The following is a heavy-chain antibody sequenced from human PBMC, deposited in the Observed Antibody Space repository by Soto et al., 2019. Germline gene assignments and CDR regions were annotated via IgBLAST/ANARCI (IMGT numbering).Heavy chain of an antibody. Sequence: PVESLKISCNGSGYDLTHYWIAWVRQTPRKGLEWMGVIYPGDSDTKWSPSFQGQVTISVDRSIDTAYLQRSSLKASDTAVYYCARAVGYSDASDFYSFAYWGQGTPVTVSS. V-gene: IGHV5-51*01. CDR1: GYDLTHYW. D-gene: IGHD3-3*01. CDR3: ARAVGYSDASDFYSFAY. J-gene: IGHJ4*02. CDR2: IYPGDSDT.